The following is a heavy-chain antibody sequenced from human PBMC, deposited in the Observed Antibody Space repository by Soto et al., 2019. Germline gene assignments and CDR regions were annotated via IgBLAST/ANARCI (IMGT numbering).Heavy chain of an antibody. J-gene: IGHJ4*02. D-gene: IGHD2-2*01. CDR2: ISGSGGST. V-gene: IGHV3-23*01. CDR1: GFTFSSFA. CDR3: AKDTTIKQVVVVPAAQIK. Sequence: GGSLRLSCAASGFTFSSFAMTWVRQAPGKGLEWVSTISGSGGSTYYADSVKGRFTISRDNSKNTLYLQMNSLRAEDTAVYYCAKDTTIKQVVVVPAAQIKWGQGTLVTVSS.